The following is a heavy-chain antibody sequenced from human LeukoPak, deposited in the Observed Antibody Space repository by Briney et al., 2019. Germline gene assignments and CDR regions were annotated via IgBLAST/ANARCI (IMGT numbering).Heavy chain of an antibody. CDR1: GGSISSHY. D-gene: IGHD3-3*01. V-gene: IGHV4-59*11. CDR2: IYYSGST. J-gene: IGHJ5*02. Sequence: SETLSLTCTVSGGSISSHYWSWIRQPPGKGLEWIGYIYYSGSTNYNPSLKSRVTISVDTSKNQFSLKLSSVTAADTAVYYCARDGPQFWSGYYMGFDPWGQGTLVTVSS. CDR3: ARDGPQFWSGYYMGFDP.